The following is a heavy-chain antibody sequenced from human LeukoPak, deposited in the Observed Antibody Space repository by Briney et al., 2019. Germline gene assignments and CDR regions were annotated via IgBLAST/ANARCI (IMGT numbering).Heavy chain of an antibody. CDR2: INHSGST. J-gene: IGHJ6*03. CDR3: ARGRIAARQDYYYYYMDV. CDR1: GGSFSGYY. Sequence: PLETLSLTCAVYGGSFSGYYWSWIRQPPGKGLEWIGEINHSGSTYYNPSLKSRVTISADTSKNQFSLKLSSVTAADTAVYYCARGRIAARQDYYYYYMDVWAKGPRSPSP. V-gene: IGHV4-34*01. D-gene: IGHD6-6*01.